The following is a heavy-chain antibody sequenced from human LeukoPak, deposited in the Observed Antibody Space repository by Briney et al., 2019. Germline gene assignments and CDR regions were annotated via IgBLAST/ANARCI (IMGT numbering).Heavy chain of an antibody. CDR2: ISSNGGST. Sequence: SGGSLRLSCAASGFTFSSYAMHWVRQAPGKGLEYVSAISSNGGSTYYANSVKGRFTISRDNSKNTLYLQMGSLRAEDMAVYYCAREVPRDCSGGSCYGGEFSDYWGQGTLVTVSS. J-gene: IGHJ4*02. CDR1: GFTFSSYA. D-gene: IGHD2-15*01. V-gene: IGHV3-64*01. CDR3: AREVPRDCSGGSCYGGEFSDY.